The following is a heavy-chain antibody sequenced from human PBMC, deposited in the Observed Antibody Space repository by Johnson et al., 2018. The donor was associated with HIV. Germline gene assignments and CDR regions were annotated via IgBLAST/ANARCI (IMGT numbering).Heavy chain of an antibody. J-gene: IGHJ3*02. V-gene: IGHV3-53*01. CDR2: IYSGGST. CDR1: GFTVSSNY. CDR3: ARDATYRKYALTSFDI. Sequence: EQLVESGGGLIQPGGSLRLSCAASGFTVSSNYMSWVRQAPGKGLEWVSVIYSGGSTYYADSVKGRFTISRDNSKNTLYLQMNSRRAEDTAVYYCARDATYRKYALTSFDIWGQGAMVTVSS. D-gene: IGHD4-11*01.